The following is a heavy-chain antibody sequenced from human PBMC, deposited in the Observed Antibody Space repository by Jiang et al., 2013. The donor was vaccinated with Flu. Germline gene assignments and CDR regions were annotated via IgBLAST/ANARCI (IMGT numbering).Heavy chain of an antibody. CDR2: IYYSGST. V-gene: IGHV4-59*08. D-gene: IGHD1-26*01. J-gene: IGHJ4*02. Sequence: PGLVKPSETLSLTCTVSGGSISSYYWSWIRQPPGKGLEWIGYIYYSGSTNYNPSLKSRVTISVDTSKNQFSLKLSSVTAADTAVYYCARERVVGATSYFDYWGQGTLVTVSS. CDR3: ARERVVGATSYFDY. CDR1: GGSISSYY.